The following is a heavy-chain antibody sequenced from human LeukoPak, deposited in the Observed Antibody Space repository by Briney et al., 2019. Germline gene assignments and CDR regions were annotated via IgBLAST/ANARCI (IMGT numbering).Heavy chain of an antibody. V-gene: IGHV3-11*04. CDR2: ISSSGSTI. J-gene: IGHJ4*02. Sequence: GGSLRLSCAASGFTFSDYYMSWIRQAPGKGLEWVSYISSSGSTIYYADSVKGRFTISRDNSKNTLYLQMNSLRAEDTAVYYCASYDSSGYYFDYWGQGTLVTVSS. D-gene: IGHD3-22*01. CDR3: ASYDSSGYYFDY. CDR1: GFTFSDYY.